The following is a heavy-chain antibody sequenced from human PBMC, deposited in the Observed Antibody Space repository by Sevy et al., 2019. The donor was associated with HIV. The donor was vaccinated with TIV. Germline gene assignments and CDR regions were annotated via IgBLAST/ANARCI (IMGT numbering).Heavy chain of an antibody. CDR2: ISYGGSNK. J-gene: IGHJ4*02. CDR3: ARVGIAVAGQFDY. CDR1: GFTFSSYA. V-gene: IGHV3-30-3*01. Sequence: GGSLRLSCAASGFTFSSYAMHWVRQAPGKGLEWVAVISYGGSNKYYADSVKGRFTISRDNSKNTLYLQMNSLRAEDTAVYYCARVGIAVAGQFDYWGQGTLVTVSS. D-gene: IGHD6-19*01.